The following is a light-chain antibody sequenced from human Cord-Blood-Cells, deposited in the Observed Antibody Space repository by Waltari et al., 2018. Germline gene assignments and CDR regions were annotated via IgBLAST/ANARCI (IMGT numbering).Light chain of an antibody. CDR2: AAS. J-gene: IGKJ4*01. CDR1: QVISNY. V-gene: IGKV1-27*01. CDR3: QKYNSAPLT. Sequence: DIQMTKSPSSLSDSVGYRVNITCRASQVISNYLAWYQTKPGKVPKLLIYAASTLQSGVPSQFSGSGSGTDFTLTISSLQPEDVATYYCQKYNSAPLTFGGGTKVEIK.